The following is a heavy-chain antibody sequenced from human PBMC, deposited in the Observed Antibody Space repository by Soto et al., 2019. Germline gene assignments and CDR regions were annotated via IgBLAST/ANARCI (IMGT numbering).Heavy chain of an antibody. CDR2: VKSKTDGGTT. Sequence: GGSLRLSCAASGFTFRNAWINWVRQTPGKGLEWVGRVKSKTDGGTTDFAAPVKGRFAISRDDSKNMVYLEMNSLKTEDTAIYYCTTGSYITSKIVRFDYSGDGTLVTVSS. CDR3: TTGSYITSKIVRFDY. V-gene: IGHV3-15*07. D-gene: IGHD3-10*01. CDR1: GFTFRNAW. J-gene: IGHJ4*01.